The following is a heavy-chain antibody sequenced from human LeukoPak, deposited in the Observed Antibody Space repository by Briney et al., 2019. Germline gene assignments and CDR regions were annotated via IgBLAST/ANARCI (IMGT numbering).Heavy chain of an antibody. D-gene: IGHD2-8*01. CDR2: IYSGGNT. V-gene: IGHV3-53*01. J-gene: IGHJ4*02. CDR1: GFTVSISY. CDR3: ARGMAPFDY. Sequence: PGGSLRLSCAASGFTVSISYMNWVRQAPGKGLEWVSVIYSGGNTYYADSVKGRFTISRDNSKNTLYLQMNSLRAEGTAVYFCARGMAPFDYWGQGTLVTVSS.